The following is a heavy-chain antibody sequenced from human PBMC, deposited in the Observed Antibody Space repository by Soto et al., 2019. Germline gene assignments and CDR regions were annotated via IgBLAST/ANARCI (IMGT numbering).Heavy chain of an antibody. D-gene: IGHD3-10*01. CDR3: ARFMSDLWVGVHY. J-gene: IGHJ4*02. CDR1: GFSLSNARMG. Sequence: QVTLKESGPVLVKPTEHLTLTCTVSGFSLSNARMGVNWIRQPPGKALEWLAHIFSNDEKSYSTSLKSRLTISKDPPKRQVVLTMTNMDPVDTATYYCARFMSDLWVGVHYWGQGTLVTVSS. V-gene: IGHV2-26*01. CDR2: IFSNDEK.